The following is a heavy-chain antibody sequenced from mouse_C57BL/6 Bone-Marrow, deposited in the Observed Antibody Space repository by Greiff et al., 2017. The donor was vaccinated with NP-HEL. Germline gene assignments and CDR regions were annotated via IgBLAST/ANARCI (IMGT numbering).Heavy chain of an antibody. CDR1: EYEFPSHD. J-gene: IGHJ2*01. V-gene: IGHV5-2*03. D-gene: IGHD2-1*01. CDR3: ATTKVTTRGFDY. CDR2: INSDGGST. Sequence: EVKLVESGGGLVQPGESLKLSCESNEYEFPSHDMSWVRKTPEKRLELVAAINSDGGSTYYPDTMERRFIISRDNTKKTLYLQMSSLRSEDTALYYCATTKVTTRGFDYWGQGTTLTVSS.